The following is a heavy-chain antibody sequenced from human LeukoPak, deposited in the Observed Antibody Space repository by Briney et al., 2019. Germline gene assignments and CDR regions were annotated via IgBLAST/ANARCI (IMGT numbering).Heavy chain of an antibody. CDR2: IKSDGKT. J-gene: IGHJ1*01. Sequence: GGSLRLSCAASGFTFSSYWMHWVRQAPGKGLVWVSRIKSDGKTNYADSVKGRFTTSRDNAKNTVSLKMNSLRAEDTGVYYCARAPSEIGGYYPEYFRHWGQGTLVTVYS. V-gene: IGHV3-74*01. D-gene: IGHD3-22*01. CDR3: ARAPSEIGGYYPEYFRH. CDR1: GFTFSSYW.